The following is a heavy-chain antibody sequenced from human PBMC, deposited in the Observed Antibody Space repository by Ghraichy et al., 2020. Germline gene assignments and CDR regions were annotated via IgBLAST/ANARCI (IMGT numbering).Heavy chain of an antibody. CDR1: GYIFTEYY. Sequence: ASVKVSCKASGYIFTEYYIHWVRQAPGQGLEWVGWVYPATGGTNYAQKFQGRVTMTSDTSISTAYMDLSSLTSDDTAVYYCARDHYGDTTDYWGQGTRLTVSS. CDR3: ARDHYGDTTDY. J-gene: IGHJ4*02. D-gene: IGHD4-17*01. V-gene: IGHV1-2*02. CDR2: VYPATGGT.